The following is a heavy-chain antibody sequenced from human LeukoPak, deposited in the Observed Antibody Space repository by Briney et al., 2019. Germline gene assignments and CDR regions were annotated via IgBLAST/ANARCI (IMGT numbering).Heavy chain of an antibody. CDR3: AREESSGFWSGYEPMGAFDI. CDR2: IYYSGST. CDR1: GGSISSGDYY. J-gene: IGHJ3*02. D-gene: IGHD3-3*01. Sequence: SETLSLTCTVSGGSISSGDYYWSWIRQPPGKGLEWIGYIYYSGSTFYNPSLKSRVTISVDTSKNQFSLKLSSVTAADTAVYYCAREESSGFWSGYEPMGAFDIWGQGTMVTVSS. V-gene: IGHV4-30-4*01.